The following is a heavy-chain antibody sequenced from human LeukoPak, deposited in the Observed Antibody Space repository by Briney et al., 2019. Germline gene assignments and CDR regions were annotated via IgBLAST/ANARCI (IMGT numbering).Heavy chain of an antibody. CDR3: AREGAFGALNS. J-gene: IGHJ5*02. CDR2: ISASSAAI. Sequence: GGSLRLSCAASGFTFSAETMTWARQAPGKGPEWLSDISASSAAIHSADSVKGRFTISRDNAKNSLYLQMNSLRVEDTAVYYCAREGAFGALNSWGRGILVTVSP. V-gene: IGHV3-48*01. D-gene: IGHD3-10*01. CDR1: GFTFSAET.